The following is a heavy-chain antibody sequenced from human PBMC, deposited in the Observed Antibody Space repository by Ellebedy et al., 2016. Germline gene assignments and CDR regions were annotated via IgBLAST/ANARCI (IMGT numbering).Heavy chain of an antibody. D-gene: IGHD2-15*01. CDR1: GFAFSNYS. V-gene: IGHV3-48*04. CDR3: ARPPGYCLTPGDTCFYWYFDL. Sequence: GESLKISXAASGFAFSNYSMNWVRQTPGKGLEWLSYIGGRDGSIYYADSVQGRFTVSRDNAKNSLYLQMNSLRAEDSAIYYCARPPGYCLTPGDTCFYWYFDLWGRGTLVTVSS. CDR2: IGGRDGSI. J-gene: IGHJ2*01.